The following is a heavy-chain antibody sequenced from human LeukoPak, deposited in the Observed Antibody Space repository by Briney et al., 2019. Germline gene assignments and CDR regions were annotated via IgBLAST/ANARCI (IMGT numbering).Heavy chain of an antibody. CDR2: IYYSGST. D-gene: IGHD4-17*01. J-gene: IGHJ3*02. V-gene: IGHV4-31*03. CDR1: GGSISSGGYY. CDR3: ARDRSQRTATGMGI. Sequence: SETLSLTCTVSGGSISSGGYYWSWIRQHPGKGLEWIGYIYYSGSTYYNPSLKSRVTISVDTSKYQFSLKLSSVNAADTAVYYCARDRSQRTATGMGIWGQGTMVTVSS.